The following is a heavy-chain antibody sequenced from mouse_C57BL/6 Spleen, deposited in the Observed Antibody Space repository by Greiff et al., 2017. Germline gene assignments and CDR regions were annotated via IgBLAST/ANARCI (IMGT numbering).Heavy chain of an antibody. Sequence: QVQLQQPGAELVKPGASVKLSCKASGYTFTSYWMHWVKQRPGQGLEWIGEIDPSDSYTNYNQKFKGKSTLTVDKSSRPAYMQLSSLTSEVSAVYFCARVGTTGVECYFDVWGTGTTLTVSS. D-gene: IGHD1-1*01. J-gene: IGHJ1*03. CDR1: GYTFTSYW. CDR3: ARVGTTGVECYFDV. CDR2: IDPSDSYT. V-gene: IGHV1-69*01.